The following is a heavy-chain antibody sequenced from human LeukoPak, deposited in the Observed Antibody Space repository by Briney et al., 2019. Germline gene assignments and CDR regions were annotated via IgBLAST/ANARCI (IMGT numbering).Heavy chain of an antibody. CDR2: IMPLFGTA. CDR1: GGTFNNSA. D-gene: IGHD4-17*01. J-gene: IGHJ5*02. CDR3: ARDVHGDYGSGWFDP. V-gene: IGHV1-69*05. Sequence: SVKVSCKPSGGTFNNSAISWVRQAPGQGVEWLGGIMPLFGTAGYAQKFQGRVTITKDESTRKVYLELTSLTSDDRAVYYCARDVHGDYGSGWFDPWGQGTLVSVSS.